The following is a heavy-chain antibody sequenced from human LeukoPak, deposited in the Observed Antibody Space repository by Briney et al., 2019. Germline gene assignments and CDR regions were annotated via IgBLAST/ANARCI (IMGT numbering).Heavy chain of an antibody. CDR3: ARALVDEVSNWFDP. D-gene: IGHD5-18*01. CDR1: GGSFTDYY. Sequence: SETLSLTCAVYGGSFTDYYWSWIRQPPGKGLEWIWYIYYSGSTYYNPSLKSRVTISVDTSKNQFSLKLSSVTAADTAVYYCARALVDEVSNWFDPWGQGTLVTVSS. J-gene: IGHJ5*02. V-gene: IGHV4-30-4*01. CDR2: IYYSGST.